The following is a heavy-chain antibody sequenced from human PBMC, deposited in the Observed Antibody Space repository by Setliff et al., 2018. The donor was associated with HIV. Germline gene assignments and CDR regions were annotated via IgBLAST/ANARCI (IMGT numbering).Heavy chain of an antibody. V-gene: IGHV1-69*10. CDR2: NIPILGIA. CDR3: ARDRRTGYDILTGYSFDY. CDR1: GGTFSSYA. D-gene: IGHD3-9*01. J-gene: IGHJ4*02. Sequence: GASVKVSCKASGGTFSSYAISWVRQAPGQGLEWMGGNIPILGIANYAQKFQGRVTITADKSTSTAYMELSSLRSEDTAVYYCARDRRTGYDILTGYSFDYWGQGTLVTVLL.